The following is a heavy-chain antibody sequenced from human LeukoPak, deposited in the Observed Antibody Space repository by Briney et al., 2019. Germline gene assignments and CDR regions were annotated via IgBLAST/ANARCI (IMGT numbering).Heavy chain of an antibody. Sequence: PGGSLRLSCAASGFTFSSYSMNWVRQAPGKGLEWVSSISSSSSYIYYADSVKGRFTISRDNAKNSLYLQMNSLRAEDTAVYYCASRSINWYRGNNRFDPWGQGTLVTVSS. J-gene: IGHJ5*02. CDR2: ISSSSSYI. D-gene: IGHD6-13*01. CDR1: GFTFSSYS. CDR3: ASRSINWYRGNNRFDP. V-gene: IGHV3-21*01.